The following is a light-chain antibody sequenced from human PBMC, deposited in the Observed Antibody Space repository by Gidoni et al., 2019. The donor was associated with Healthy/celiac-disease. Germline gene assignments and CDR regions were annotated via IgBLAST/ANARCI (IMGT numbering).Light chain of an antibody. J-gene: IGKJ2*01. Sequence: IQMTQSPSSLSASVGDRVTITCRASQSISSYLNWYQQKPGKAPKLLIYAASSLQSGVPSRFRGSGSGTDFTLTISSLQPEDFATYYCQQSYSTPPYTCGQGTKLEIK. CDR3: QQSYSTPPYT. CDR1: QSISSY. CDR2: AAS. V-gene: IGKV1-39*01.